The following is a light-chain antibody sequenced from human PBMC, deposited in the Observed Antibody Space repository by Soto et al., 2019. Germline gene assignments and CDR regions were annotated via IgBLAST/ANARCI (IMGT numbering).Light chain of an antibody. CDR3: QQFNIWPHILS. V-gene: IGKV3-15*01. Sequence: IVVTQSPATLSVSPGEGVTLSCRASQGVGSNLAWYQQRPGQAPRLLIYDASTRATGIPDRFSGSGSGTEFTLTISSLQSEDFAVYYCQQFNIWPHILSFGGGTKLEMK. J-gene: IGKJ4*01. CDR2: DAS. CDR1: QGVGSN.